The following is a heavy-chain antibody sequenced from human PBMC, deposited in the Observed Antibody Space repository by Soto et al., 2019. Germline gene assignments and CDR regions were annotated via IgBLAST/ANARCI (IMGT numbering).Heavy chain of an antibody. Sequence: EVQLLESGGGLVQPGGSLRLSCAASGFTFSNYAMSWVRQAPGKGLEWVSAISGSGRSTYYADSVKGRFTISRDNSKSTLYLQMNTLRVEVTAVYYCVKRDGQWLDWFGPWGKGTLVTVSS. V-gene: IGHV3-23*01. J-gene: IGHJ5*02. CDR2: ISGSGRST. CDR1: GFTFSNYA. D-gene: IGHD6-19*01. CDR3: VKRDGQWLDWFGP.